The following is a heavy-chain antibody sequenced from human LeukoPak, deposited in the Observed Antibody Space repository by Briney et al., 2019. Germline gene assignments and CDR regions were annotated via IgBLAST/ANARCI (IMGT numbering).Heavy chain of an antibody. CDR3: ARGTVTAPDY. Sequence: GGSLRLSCAASGFSVSNTYMSWVRQAPGKGLEWDSIIYSGGNTYYADSVKGRFTISRDNSKNTLYLQMNRLRPEDTAVYYCARGTVTAPDYWGQGTLVTVSS. CDR1: GFSVSNTY. D-gene: IGHD2-21*02. CDR2: IYSGGNT. J-gene: IGHJ4*02. V-gene: IGHV3-53*01.